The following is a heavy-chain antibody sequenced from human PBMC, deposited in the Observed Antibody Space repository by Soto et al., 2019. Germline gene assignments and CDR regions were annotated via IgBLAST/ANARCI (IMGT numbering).Heavy chain of an antibody. CDR3: ESGPLGGSIPVY. J-gene: IGHJ4*02. D-gene: IGHD2-21*01. CDR2: INAGNGNT. CDR1: GYTFTSYA. V-gene: IGHV1-3*01. Sequence: QVQLVQSGAEVKKPGASVKVSCKASGYTFTSYAMHWVRQAPGQRLEWMGWINAGNGNTKYTQKFQGRVTITRDTSASTAYMELSSLRSEDTAVYYCESGPLGGSIPVYWGQGTLVTVSS.